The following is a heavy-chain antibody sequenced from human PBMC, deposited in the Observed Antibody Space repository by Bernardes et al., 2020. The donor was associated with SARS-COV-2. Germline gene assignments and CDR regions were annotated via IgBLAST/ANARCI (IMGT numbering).Heavy chain of an antibody. V-gene: IGHV3-23*01. CDR2: ISGSGGST. CDR1: GFTFSSYA. Sequence: GGSLRLACAASGFTFSSYAMSWVRQAPGKGLEWVSAISGSGGSTYYADSVKGRFTISRDNSKNTLYLQMNSLRAEDTAVYYCAKSMLLYYDLWSGYSQRGYYFDYWGQGTLFTVSS. CDR3: AKSMLLYYDLWSGYSQRGYYFDY. D-gene: IGHD3-3*01. J-gene: IGHJ4*02.